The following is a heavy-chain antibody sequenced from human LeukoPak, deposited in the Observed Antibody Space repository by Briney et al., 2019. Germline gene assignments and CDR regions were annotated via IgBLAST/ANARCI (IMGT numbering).Heavy chain of an antibody. J-gene: IGHJ4*02. CDR3: AREDTYYYDSSGYYYFDY. D-gene: IGHD3-22*01. CDR1: GYTFTSYY. V-gene: IGHV1-46*01. Sequence: GDSVKVSCKASGYTFTSYYMHWVRQAPGQGLEWMGIINPSGGSTSYAQKFQGRVTMTRDTSTSTVYMELSSLRSEDTAVYYCAREDTYYYDSSGYYYFDYWGQGTLVTVSS. CDR2: INPSGGST.